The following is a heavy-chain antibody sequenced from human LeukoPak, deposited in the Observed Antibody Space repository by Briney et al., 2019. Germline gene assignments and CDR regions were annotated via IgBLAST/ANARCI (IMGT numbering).Heavy chain of an antibody. CDR1: GGSISSGGYY. V-gene: IGHV4-31*03. CDR3: ARDTTTVVTPQYYGMDV. J-gene: IGHJ6*02. CDR2: IYYSGST. Sequence: PSQTLSLTCTVSGGSISSGGYYWSWIRQHPGKGLEWIGYIYYSGSTYYNPSLKSRVTISVDTSKNQFSLKLSSVTAADTAVYYCARDTTTVVTPQYYGMDVRGQGTTVTVSS. D-gene: IGHD4-23*01.